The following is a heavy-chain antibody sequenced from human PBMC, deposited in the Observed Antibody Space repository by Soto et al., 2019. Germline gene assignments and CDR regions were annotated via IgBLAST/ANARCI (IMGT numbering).Heavy chain of an antibody. CDR3: ARVITRNWFDP. CDR1: GFTVSSNY. CDR2: IYSGGST. V-gene: IGHV3-53*01. J-gene: IGHJ5*02. D-gene: IGHD3-16*01. Sequence: EVQLVESGGGLIQPGGSLRLSCAASGFTVSSNYMSWVRQAPGKGLEWVSVIYSGGSTYYADSVKGRFTISRDNSKNTQYLQMNSLRAEDTAVYYCARVITRNWFDPWGQGTLVTVSS.